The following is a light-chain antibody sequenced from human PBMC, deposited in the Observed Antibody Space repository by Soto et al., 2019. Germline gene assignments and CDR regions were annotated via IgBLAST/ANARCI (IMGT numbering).Light chain of an antibody. J-gene: IGLJ1*01. V-gene: IGLV2-14*01. CDR3: TSYTSSSIFYV. CDR2: EVS. CDR1: SSDVGGYNF. Sequence: QSALPQPASVSGSPGQSITISCTGTSSDVGGYNFVSWFQHHPGKAPKVMIYEVSNRPSGVSNRFSGSKSGNTASLTISGLQAEDEADYYCTSYTSSSIFYVFGTGTKVTVL.